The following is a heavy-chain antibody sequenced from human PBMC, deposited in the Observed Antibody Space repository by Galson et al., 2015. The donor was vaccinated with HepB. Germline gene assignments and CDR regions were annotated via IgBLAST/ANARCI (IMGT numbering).Heavy chain of an antibody. CDR3: ARGQVLYSGSSYDDAFDI. CDR2: INPSGGST. D-gene: IGHD1-26*01. CDR1: GYTFTRYH. Sequence: SVKVSCKASGYTFTRYHVHWVRQAPGQGLEWVGKINPSGGSTTYAQKFQGRVTMTRDTSTNTVYMELSSLRSDDTAVYYCARGQVLYSGSSYDDAFDIWGQGTMVTVSS. V-gene: IGHV1-46*01. J-gene: IGHJ3*02.